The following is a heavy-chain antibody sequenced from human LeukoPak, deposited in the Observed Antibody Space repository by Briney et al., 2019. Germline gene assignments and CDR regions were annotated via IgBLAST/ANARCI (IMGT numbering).Heavy chain of an antibody. D-gene: IGHD3-3*01. V-gene: IGHV1-18*01. CDR1: GYTFTSYG. J-gene: IGHJ5*02. CDR2: ISAYNGNT. CDR3: ARDAPRYYDFWSGYYLGDVGLFDP. Sequence: ASVKVSCKASGYTFTSYGISWVRQAPGQGLEWMGWISAYNGNTNYAQKPQGRVTMTTDTSTSTAYMELRSLRSDDTAVYYCARDAPRYYDFWSGYYLGDVGLFDPWGQGTLVTVSS.